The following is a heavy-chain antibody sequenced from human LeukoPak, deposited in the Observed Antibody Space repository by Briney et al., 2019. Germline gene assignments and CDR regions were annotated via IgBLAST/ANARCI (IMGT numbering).Heavy chain of an antibody. D-gene: IGHD2-2*01. V-gene: IGHV1-18*01. CDR3: AGCSSTSCYLSPFDY. J-gene: IGHJ4*02. CDR2: ISAYNGNT. Sequence: GASVKVSCKASGYTFTGYGISWVRQAPGQGLEWMGWISAYNGNTNYAQKLQGRFTMTTDTSTSTAYMELRSLRSDDTAVYYCAGCSSTSCYLSPFDYWGQGTLVTVSS. CDR1: GYTFTGYG.